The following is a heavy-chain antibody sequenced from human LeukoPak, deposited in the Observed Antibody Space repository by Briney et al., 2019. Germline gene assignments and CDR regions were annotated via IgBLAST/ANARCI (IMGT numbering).Heavy chain of an antibody. CDR3: ARVRGIAARTSVFSLEY. CDR2: IYYSGST. J-gene: IGHJ4*02. D-gene: IGHD6-6*01. Sequence: SETLSHTCSVSGGSISSSSYYWGWIRQPPGKGLEWIGSIYYSGSTYYNPSLKSRVTISVDTSKNQFSLKLRSVTAADTAVYYCARVRGIAARTSVFSLEYWGQGTLVTVSS. CDR1: GGSISSSSYY. V-gene: IGHV4-39*01.